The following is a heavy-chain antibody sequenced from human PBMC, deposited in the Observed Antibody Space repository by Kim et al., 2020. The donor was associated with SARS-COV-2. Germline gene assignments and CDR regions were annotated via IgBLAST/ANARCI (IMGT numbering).Heavy chain of an antibody. CDR2: IIPILGIA. CDR1: GGTFSSYA. J-gene: IGHJ6*02. Sequence: SVKVSCKASGGTFSSYAISWVRQAPGQGLEWMGRIIPILGIANYAQKFQGRVTITADKSTSTAYMELSSLRSEDTAVYYCARDRYYYDSSGYYPGYYYYGMDVWGQGTTVTVSS. D-gene: IGHD3-22*01. CDR3: ARDRYYYDSSGYYPGYYYYGMDV. V-gene: IGHV1-69*04.